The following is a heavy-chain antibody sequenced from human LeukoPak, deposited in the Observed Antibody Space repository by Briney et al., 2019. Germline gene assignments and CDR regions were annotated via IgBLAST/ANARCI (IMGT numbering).Heavy chain of an antibody. CDR1: GYTFTGYY. CDR2: INPNSGGT. J-gene: IGHJ4*02. CDR3: ARDGPSGYDFWSGYDFDY. V-gene: IGHV1-2*02. Sequence: GASVKVSCKASGYTFTGYYMHWVRQAPGQGLEWMGWINPNSGGTNYAQKFQGRVTMTRDTSISTAYMELSRLRSDDTAVYYCARDGPSGYDFWSGYDFDYWAREPWSPSPQ. D-gene: IGHD3-3*01.